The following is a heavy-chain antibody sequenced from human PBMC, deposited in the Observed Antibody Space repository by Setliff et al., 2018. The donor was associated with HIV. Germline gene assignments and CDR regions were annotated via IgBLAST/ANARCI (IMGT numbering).Heavy chain of an antibody. Sequence: GSLRLSCAASGFTFDDYGMSWVRQAPGKGLEWVSGINWNGGSTGYADSVKGRFTISRDNAKNSLYLQMNSLRAEDTALYYCARDGGTGPYYYDSSGYKDYWGQGTLVTVSS. CDR2: INWNGGST. CDR1: GFTFDDYG. D-gene: IGHD3-22*01. J-gene: IGHJ4*02. V-gene: IGHV3-20*04. CDR3: ARDGGTGPYYYDSSGYKDY.